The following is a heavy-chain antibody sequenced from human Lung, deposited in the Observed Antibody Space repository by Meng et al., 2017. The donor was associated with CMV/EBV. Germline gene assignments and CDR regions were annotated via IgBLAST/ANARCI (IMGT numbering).Heavy chain of an antibody. D-gene: IGHD3-3*01. Sequence: GGSLRLXCAASGFTFSSYGMHWVRKAPGKGLEWVAFLLYDGSKKYYADSVKGRFTISRDNSKNTLYLQMNSLRAEDKAVYYCAKISDFWSGSDVWGQGKTVNGAS. CDR3: AKISDFWSGSDV. CDR2: LLYDGSKK. V-gene: IGHV3-30*02. J-gene: IGHJ6*02. CDR1: GFTFSSYG.